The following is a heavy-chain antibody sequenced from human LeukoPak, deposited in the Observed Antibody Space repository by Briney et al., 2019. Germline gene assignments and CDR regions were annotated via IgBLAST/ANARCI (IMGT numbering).Heavy chain of an antibody. V-gene: IGHV3-23*01. CDR2: ISGSGGST. CDR3: AKVGQYYDILTGYLDY. J-gene: IGHJ4*02. CDR1: GFTFSSYS. Sequence: PGGSLRLSCAASGFTFSSYSMNWVRQAPGKGLEWVSAISGSGGSTYYADSVKGRFTISRDNSKYTLYLQMNSLRAEDTAVYYCAKVGQYYDILTGYLDYWGQGTLATVSS. D-gene: IGHD3-9*01.